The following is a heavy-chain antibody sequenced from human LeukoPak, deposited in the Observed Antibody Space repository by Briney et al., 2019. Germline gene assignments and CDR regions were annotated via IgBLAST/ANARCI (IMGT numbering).Heavy chain of an antibody. J-gene: IGHJ4*02. CDR2: ISSSSSYT. V-gene: IGHV3-11*03. D-gene: IGHD6-13*01. CDR1: GFTFSDYY. Sequence: PGGSLRLSCAASGFTFSDYYMSWIRQAPGKGLEWVSYISSSSSYTNYADSVKGRFTISRDISKNTLYLQMTSLRAEDTAVYYCARGAATGPTLGFDYWGQGTLVTVSS. CDR3: ARGAATGPTLGFDY.